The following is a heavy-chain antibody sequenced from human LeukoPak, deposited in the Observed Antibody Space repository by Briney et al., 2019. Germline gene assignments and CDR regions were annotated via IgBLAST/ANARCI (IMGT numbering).Heavy chain of an antibody. Sequence: GSLRLSCAASGFTFSSYGMHWVRQAPGKGLEWVAVIWYDGSNKYYADSVKGRFTISRDNSKNTLYLQMNSLRAEDTAVYYCARDLGYSSGWYPNWFDPWGRGTLVTVSS. V-gene: IGHV3-33*01. J-gene: IGHJ5*02. CDR3: ARDLGYSSGWYPNWFDP. CDR1: GFTFSSYG. CDR2: IWYDGSNK. D-gene: IGHD6-19*01.